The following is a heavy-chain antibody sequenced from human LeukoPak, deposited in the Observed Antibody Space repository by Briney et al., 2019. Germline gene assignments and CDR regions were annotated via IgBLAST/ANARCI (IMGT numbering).Heavy chain of an antibody. Sequence: PSETLSLTCTVSGYSISSGYYWGWIRQPPGKGLEWIGSIYHSGSTYYNPSLKSRVTISVDTSKNQFSLKLSSVTAADTAVYYCARVRYFDWLPTGYYMDVWGKGTTVTVSS. V-gene: IGHV4-38-2*02. D-gene: IGHD3-9*01. CDR2: IYHSGST. CDR1: GYSISSGYY. CDR3: ARVRYFDWLPTGYYMDV. J-gene: IGHJ6*03.